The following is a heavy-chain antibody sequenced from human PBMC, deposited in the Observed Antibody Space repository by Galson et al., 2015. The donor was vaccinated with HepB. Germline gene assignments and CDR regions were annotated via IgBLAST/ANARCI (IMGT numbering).Heavy chain of an antibody. D-gene: IGHD6-6*01. J-gene: IGHJ4*02. Sequence: SLRLSCAASGFTFDDYTMHWVRQAPGKGLEWVSLISWDGGSTYYADSVKGRFTISRDNSKNSLYLQMNSLRTEDTALYYCAKDMSSDSSSSHLDYWGQGTLVTVSS. CDR1: GFTFDDYT. V-gene: IGHV3-43*01. CDR2: ISWDGGST. CDR3: AKDMSSDSSSSHLDY.